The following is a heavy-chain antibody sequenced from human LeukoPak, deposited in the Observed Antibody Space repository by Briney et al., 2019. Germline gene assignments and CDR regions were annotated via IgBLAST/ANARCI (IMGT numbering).Heavy chain of an antibody. D-gene: IGHD3-22*01. Sequence: GGSLRLSCAASGFTFSGYSMNWIRQAPGKGLEWVSSFGTRSTSIYHAGSVKGRFAISRDNAKNSLYLQMNSLRAEDTAVYYCAREVSEGFDFWGQGTLVTVSS. V-gene: IGHV3-21*01. CDR3: AREVSEGFDF. CDR2: FGTRSTSI. J-gene: IGHJ4*02. CDR1: GFTFSGYS.